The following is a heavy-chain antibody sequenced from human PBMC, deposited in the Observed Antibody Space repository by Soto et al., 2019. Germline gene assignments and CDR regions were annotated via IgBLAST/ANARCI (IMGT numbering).Heavy chain of an antibody. CDR3: AKDPDPYSSGWYYFDY. D-gene: IGHD6-19*01. CDR2: ISGSGGST. CDR1: GFTFSSYA. V-gene: IGHV3-23*01. J-gene: IGHJ4*02. Sequence: PGGSLRLSCAASGFTFSSYAMSWVRQAPGKGLEWVSAISGSGGSTYYADSVKGRFTISRDNSKNMLYLQMNSLRAEDTAVYYCAKDPDPYSSGWYYFDYWGQETLVTVSS.